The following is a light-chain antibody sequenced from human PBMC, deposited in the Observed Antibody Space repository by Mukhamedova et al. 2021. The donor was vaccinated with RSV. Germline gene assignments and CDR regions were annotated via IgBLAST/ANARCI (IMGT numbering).Light chain of an antibody. J-gene: IGLJ3*02. Sequence: YMGKPGQAPVLVIYGKNNRPSGIPDRFSGSSSGKTASLTITGAQAEDEADYYCNSRDSSGNHWVFVGVTQLTVL. CDR2: GKN. V-gene: IGLV3-19*01. CDR3: NSRDSSGNHWV.